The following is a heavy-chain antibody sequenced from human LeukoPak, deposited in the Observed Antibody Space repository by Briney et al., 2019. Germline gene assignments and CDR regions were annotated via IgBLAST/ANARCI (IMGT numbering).Heavy chain of an antibody. CDR3: ARQWFGDY. D-gene: IGHD3-10*01. Sequence: GGSLRLSCAASGFRFSDFTMSWVRQAPGKGLEWVSAISGSGGSTYYADSVKGRFTISRDNSKNTLYLQMNSLRAEDTAVYYCARQWFGDYWGQGTLVTVSS. J-gene: IGHJ4*02. CDR2: ISGSGGST. V-gene: IGHV3-23*01. CDR1: GFRFSDFT.